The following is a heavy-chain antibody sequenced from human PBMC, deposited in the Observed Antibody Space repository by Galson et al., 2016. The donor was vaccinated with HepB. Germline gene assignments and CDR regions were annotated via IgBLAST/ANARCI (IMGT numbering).Heavy chain of an antibody. Sequence: SLRLSCAASGFAFSSYWMHWVRQVPGKGLVWVSRLNTDGRTTNYADSVKGRFTISRDNSKNTLYLQMNSLRAEDRAVYYCVRAETSWVTNPLDIWGQGTMVTVSS. V-gene: IGHV3-74*01. CDR1: GFAFSSYW. CDR3: VRAETSWVTNPLDI. J-gene: IGHJ3*02. D-gene: IGHD1-26*01. CDR2: LNTDGRTT.